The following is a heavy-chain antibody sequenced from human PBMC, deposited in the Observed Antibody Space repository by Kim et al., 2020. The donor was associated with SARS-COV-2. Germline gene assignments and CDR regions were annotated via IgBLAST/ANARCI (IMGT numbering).Heavy chain of an antibody. V-gene: IGHV3-15*01. CDR3: TTLTAATAGDY. J-gene: IGHJ4*02. CDR2: T. Sequence: TEYAEPVKGRFSISRDDSKNTLYLQMNSLRTEDTAVYYCTTLTAATAGDYWGQGTLVTVSS. D-gene: IGHD6-13*01.